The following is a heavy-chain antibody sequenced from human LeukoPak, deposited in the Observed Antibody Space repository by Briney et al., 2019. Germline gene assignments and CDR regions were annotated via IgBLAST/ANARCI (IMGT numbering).Heavy chain of an antibody. CDR3: ARDANGVLGDY. CDR2: ISVYSGNT. V-gene: IGHV1-18*01. CDR1: GYTFSSYG. Sequence: ASVKVSCKASGYTFSSYGMSWVRQAPGQGLEWMGWISVYSGNTNYAQRLQGRVTMTTDTSTSPAYMELRSLRSDDTAVYYCARDANGVLGDYWGQGNLVTVSS. D-gene: IGHD2-8*01. J-gene: IGHJ4*02.